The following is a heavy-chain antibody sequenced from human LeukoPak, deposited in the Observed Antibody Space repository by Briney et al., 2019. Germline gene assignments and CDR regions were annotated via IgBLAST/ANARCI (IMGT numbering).Heavy chain of an antibody. Sequence: VASVKVSCKVSGHTLTELSMHWVRQGPGKGLEWMGGFDPEDGETIYAQKFRGRVTMTEDTSTDIAYMELSSLRSEDTAVYYCATAPLYSVPYPLDYWGQGTLVTVSS. CDR3: ATAPLYSVPYPLDY. CDR1: GHTLTELS. J-gene: IGHJ4*02. V-gene: IGHV1-24*01. D-gene: IGHD5/OR15-5a*01. CDR2: FDPEDGET.